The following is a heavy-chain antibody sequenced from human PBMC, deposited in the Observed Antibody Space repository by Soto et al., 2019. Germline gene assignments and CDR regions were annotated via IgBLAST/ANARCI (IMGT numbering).Heavy chain of an antibody. CDR1: GGTFSSFA. CDR2: IIPIFGTT. CDR3: ARDRDHTYDY. J-gene: IGHJ4*02. Sequence: QVQLVQSGAEVKKPGSSVKFSCKASGGTFSSFAISWVRQAPGQGLEWMGGIIPIFGTTNYAQKFQGRVTITADESTSTAYMEVTTLRSEDTAVYYCARDRDHTYDYWGQGTLVTVSS. V-gene: IGHV1-69*01.